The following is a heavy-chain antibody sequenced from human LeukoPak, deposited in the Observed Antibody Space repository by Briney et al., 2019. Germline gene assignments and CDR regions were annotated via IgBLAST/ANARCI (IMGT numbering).Heavy chain of an antibody. CDR1: GGSISSYY. D-gene: IGHD3-22*01. J-gene: IGHJ4*02. V-gene: IGHV4-4*07. CDR2: IYTGGST. CDR3: ARDGSYYDSSGSDY. Sequence: PSETLSLTCTVSGGSISSYYWSWIRQPAGKGLEWIGRIYTGGSTNYNPSLKSRVTMSVDTSKNQFSLKLSSVTAADTAVYYCARDGSYYDSSGSDYWGQGTLVTVSS.